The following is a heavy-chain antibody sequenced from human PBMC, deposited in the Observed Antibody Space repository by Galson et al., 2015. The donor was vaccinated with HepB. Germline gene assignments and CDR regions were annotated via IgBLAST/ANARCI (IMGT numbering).Heavy chain of an antibody. CDR2: IKSKTDGGTT. CDR1: GFTFSNAW. J-gene: IGHJ3*02. D-gene: IGHD6-13*01. Sequence: SLRLSCAASGFTFSNAWMSWVRQAPGKGLEWVGRIKSKTDGGTTDYAAPVKGRFTISRDDSKNTLYLQMNSLKTEDTAVYYCTTEREAAAGGLYDAFDIWGQGTMVTVSS. V-gene: IGHV3-15*01. CDR3: TTEREAAAGGLYDAFDI.